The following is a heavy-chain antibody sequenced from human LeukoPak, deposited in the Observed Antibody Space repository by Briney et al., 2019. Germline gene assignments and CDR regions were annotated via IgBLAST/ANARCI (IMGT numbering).Heavy chain of an antibody. J-gene: IGHJ4*02. CDR2: ISDDGSNK. CDR3: ARDAGPLPENVGY. V-gene: IGHV3-30*04. Sequence: GGSLRLSCAASGFTFSSYTIHWVRQAPGTGLEWVAVISDDGSNKYYADSVKGRFTISRDNSKNTLYLQMNSLRAEDTAMYYCARDAGPLPENVGYWGRGTLVTVSS. D-gene: IGHD1-14*01. CDR1: GFTFSSYT.